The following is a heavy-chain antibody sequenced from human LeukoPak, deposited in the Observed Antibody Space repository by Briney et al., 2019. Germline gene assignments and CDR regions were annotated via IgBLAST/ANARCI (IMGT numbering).Heavy chain of an antibody. J-gene: IGHJ4*02. Sequence: GSLRLPCAASGFTFSSYAMSWVRQAPGKGLEWVSAISGSGGSTYYADSVKGRFTISRDNSKNTLYLQMNSLRAEDTAVYYCAKATTVTTHFDYWGQGTLVTVSS. CDR2: ISGSGGST. D-gene: IGHD4-17*01. CDR3: AKATTVTTHFDY. CDR1: GFTFSSYA. V-gene: IGHV3-23*01.